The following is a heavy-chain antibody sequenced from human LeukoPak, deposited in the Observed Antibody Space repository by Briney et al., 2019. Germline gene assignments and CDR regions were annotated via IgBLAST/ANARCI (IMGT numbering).Heavy chain of an antibody. CDR3: AKSNQYCSGGSCSFDP. V-gene: IGHV3-23*01. CDR2: ISGSGGST. J-gene: IGHJ5*02. Sequence: PGGSLRLSCAASGFTFSSYAMSWVRQAPGKGLEWVSAISGSGGSTYYADSVKGRFTISRDNSKNTLYLQMNSLRAEDTAVCYCAKSNQYCSGGSCSFDPWGQGTLVTVSS. D-gene: IGHD2-15*01. CDR1: GFTFSSYA.